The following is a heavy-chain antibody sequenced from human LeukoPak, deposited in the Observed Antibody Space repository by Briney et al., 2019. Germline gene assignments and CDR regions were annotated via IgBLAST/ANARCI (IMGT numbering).Heavy chain of an antibody. D-gene: IGHD4-11*01. V-gene: IGHV3-30*02. Sequence: QSGGSLRLSCAASGFTFSSYGMHWVRQAPGKGLEWVAFIRYDGSNTYYADSAKGRFTISRDNSKNTLYLQMNSLRAEDTAVYYCAKGGDYSNYVADYWGQGTLVTVSS. J-gene: IGHJ4*02. CDR3: AKGGDYSNYVADY. CDR2: IRYDGSNT. CDR1: GFTFSSYG.